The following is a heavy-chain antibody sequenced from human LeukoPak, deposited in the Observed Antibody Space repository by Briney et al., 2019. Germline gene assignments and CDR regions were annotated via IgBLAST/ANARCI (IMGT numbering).Heavy chain of an antibody. CDR2: ISYDGSNK. J-gene: IGHJ3*02. D-gene: IGHD2-2*01. Sequence: GRSLRLSCAASGFTFSSYAMRWVRQAPGKGLEWVAVISYDGSNKYYADSVKGRFTISRDNSKNTLYLQMNSLRAEGTAVYYCARDAKLGYCSSTSCLGNAFDIWGQGTMATVSS. CDR3: ARDAKLGYCSSTSCLGNAFDI. V-gene: IGHV3-30*01. CDR1: GFTFSSYA.